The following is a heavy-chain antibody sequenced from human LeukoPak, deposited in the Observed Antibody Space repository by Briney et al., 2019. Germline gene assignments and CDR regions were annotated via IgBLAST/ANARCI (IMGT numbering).Heavy chain of an antibody. V-gene: IGHV1-69*01. CDR1: GGTFSSYA. Sequence: SVKVSCKASGGTFSSYAISWVRQAPGQGLEWMGGIIPIFGTVNYAQKFQGRVTITADESTSTAYMELSSLRSEDTAVYYCARGLAYGGNRKDAFDIWGQGTMVTVSS. J-gene: IGHJ3*02. CDR2: IIPIFGTV. CDR3: ARGLAYGGNRKDAFDI. D-gene: IGHD4-23*01.